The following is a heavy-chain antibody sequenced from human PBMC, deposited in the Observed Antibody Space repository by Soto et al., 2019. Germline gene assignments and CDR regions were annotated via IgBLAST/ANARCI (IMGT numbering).Heavy chain of an antibody. CDR1: GGTFNNYA. D-gene: IGHD1-26*01. Sequence: QVQLVQSGAEVKKPGSSVKVSCKASGGTFNNYAISWVRQAPGQGLECMGGIISLFGTAKYAQKFEGRVPITADKSTDTAYMELSSLPSEDTAVYYCARLIGEGSSGTYALGYWGQGAPVTVSS. CDR3: ARLIGEGSSGTYALGY. V-gene: IGHV1-69*06. CDR2: IISLFGTA. J-gene: IGHJ4*02.